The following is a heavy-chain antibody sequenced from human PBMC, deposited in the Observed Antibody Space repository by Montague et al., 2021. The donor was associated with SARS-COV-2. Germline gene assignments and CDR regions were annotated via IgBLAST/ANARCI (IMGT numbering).Heavy chain of an antibody. D-gene: IGHD6-19*01. V-gene: IGHV3-53*01. CDR3: AKDSTGWVFDY. CDR2: GDKE. J-gene: IGHJ4*02. Sequence: GDKEYYSDSAKGRFSVSRDNSKNTLYLQLNSLRLDDSAIYYCAKDSTGWVFDYWGQGSLVTVSA.